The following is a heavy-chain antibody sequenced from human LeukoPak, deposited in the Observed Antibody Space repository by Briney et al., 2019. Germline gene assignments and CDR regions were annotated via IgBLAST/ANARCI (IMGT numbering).Heavy chain of an antibody. CDR2: IYTSGST. CDR1: GGSISSYY. J-gene: IGHJ3*02. CDR3: AREDPFPDGDDAFDI. Sequence: SETLSLTCTVSGGSISSYYWSWIRQPAGKGLEWIGRIYTSGSTNYNPSLKSRVTMSVDTSKNQFSLKLSSMTAADTAVYYCAREDPFPDGDDAFDIWGQGTMVTVSS. D-gene: IGHD3-10*01. V-gene: IGHV4-4*07.